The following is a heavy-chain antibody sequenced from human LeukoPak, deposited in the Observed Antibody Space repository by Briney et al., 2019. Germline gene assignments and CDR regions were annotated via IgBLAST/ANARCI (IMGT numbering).Heavy chain of an antibody. D-gene: IGHD2-15*01. Sequence: GSSVKVSCKASGGTFHSYIVTWVRQAPGQGLEWMGGIVPIIGTANYAQKFQGRITITADDSTSTAYMGLRSLRSEDTAIYYCARDQRPSCLGGICYSGDYWGQGTLVTVTS. V-gene: IGHV1-69*01. CDR3: ARDQRPSCLGGICYSGDY. J-gene: IGHJ4*02. CDR2: IVPIIGTA. CDR1: GGTFHSYI.